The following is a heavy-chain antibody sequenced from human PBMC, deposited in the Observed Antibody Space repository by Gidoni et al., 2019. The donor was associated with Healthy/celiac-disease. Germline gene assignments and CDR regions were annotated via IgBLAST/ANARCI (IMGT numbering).Heavy chain of an antibody. CDR1: GFTFSSYW. CDR2: INSDGSST. J-gene: IGHJ3*02. V-gene: IGHV3-74*01. Sequence: EVQLVESGGGLVQPGGSLRLSCAASGFTFSSYWLHWVRQAPGKGLVWVSRINSDGSSTSYADSVKGRFTISRDNAKNTLYLQMNSLRAEDTAVYYCAREGAYYDILTGYYIGSNAFDIWGQGTMVTVSS. D-gene: IGHD3-9*01. CDR3: AREGAYYDILTGYYIGSNAFDI.